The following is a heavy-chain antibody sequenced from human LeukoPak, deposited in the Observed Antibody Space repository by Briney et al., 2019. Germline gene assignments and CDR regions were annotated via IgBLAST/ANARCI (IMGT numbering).Heavy chain of an antibody. CDR2: INSDGSST. J-gene: IGHJ4*02. CDR1: GFTFSSYW. Sequence: PGGSLRLSCAASGFTFSSYWMHWVRQAPGKGLVWVSRINSDGSSTSYADSVKGRFTISRDNAKNTLYLQMNSLRAEDTAVYYCARDGDRGSSWYQSRLSLYWGQGTLVTVSS. CDR3: ARDGDRGSSWYQSRLSLY. D-gene: IGHD6-13*01. V-gene: IGHV3-74*01.